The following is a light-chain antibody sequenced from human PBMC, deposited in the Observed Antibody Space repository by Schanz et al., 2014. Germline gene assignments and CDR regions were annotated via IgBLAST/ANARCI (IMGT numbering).Light chain of an antibody. CDR1: TSNIGSHT. CDR2: SDN. CDR3: QSYDNSLSGV. Sequence: QSVLTQPPSASGTPGQRATISCSGSTSNIGSHTVSWYQHLPGTAPKLLIYSDNQRPSGVPDRFSGSKSGTSASLAISGLQSEDEANYYCQSYDNSLSGVFGGGTKLTVL. J-gene: IGLJ3*02. V-gene: IGLV1-44*01.